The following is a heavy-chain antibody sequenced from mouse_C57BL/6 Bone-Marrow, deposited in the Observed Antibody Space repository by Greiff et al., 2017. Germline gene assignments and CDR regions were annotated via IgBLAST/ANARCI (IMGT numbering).Heavy chain of an antibody. V-gene: IGHV5-4*01. J-gene: IGHJ3*01. D-gene: IGHD2-12*01. CDR1: GFTFSSYA. CDR2: ISDGGSYT. Sequence: DVQLVESGGGLVKPGGSLKLSCAASGFTFSSYAMSWVRQTPVKRLEWVATISDGGSYTYYPDNVKGRFTISRDNAKNNLDLQMSHLMSEDTAMYYCARYTGFAYWGQGTLVTVSA. CDR3: ARYTGFAY.